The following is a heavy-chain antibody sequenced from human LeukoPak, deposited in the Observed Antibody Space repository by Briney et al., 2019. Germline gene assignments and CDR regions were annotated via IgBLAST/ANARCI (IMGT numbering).Heavy chain of an antibody. D-gene: IGHD2-2*01. V-gene: IGHV4-59*01. CDR1: GGSISGYY. CDR2: IYYGGSN. J-gene: IGHJ3*01. Sequence: PSETLSLTCTVSGGSISGYYWSWIRQPPGKGLEWSGNIYYGGSNDYNPSLKSRVTISVATSKNQFSLRLSSVTPADTALYYCARFTLVPRDESFDVWGQGTMVTVSS. CDR3: ARFTLVPRDESFDV.